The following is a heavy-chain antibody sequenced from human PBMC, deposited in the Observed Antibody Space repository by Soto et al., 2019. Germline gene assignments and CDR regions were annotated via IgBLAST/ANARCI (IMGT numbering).Heavy chain of an antibody. CDR2: IIPVFGTT. Sequence: QVQLVQSGAEVKQPGSSVRVSSKASGGTLNSYTISWVRQAPGQGLEWMGGIIPVFGTTDYAQTFQGRVTITADQSTGTAYLDLFSLRSEDTAIYYCSISNSYGRGDFWGQGTLVTVSS. V-gene: IGHV1-69*19. CDR1: GGTLNSYT. D-gene: IGHD4-17*01. J-gene: IGHJ4*02. CDR3: SISNSYGRGDF.